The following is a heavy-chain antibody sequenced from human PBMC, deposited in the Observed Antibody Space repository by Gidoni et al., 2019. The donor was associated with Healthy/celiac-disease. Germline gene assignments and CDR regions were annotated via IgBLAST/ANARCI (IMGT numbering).Heavy chain of an antibody. CDR2: ISGSGGST. J-gene: IGHJ4*02. CDR1: GVTFSSYA. V-gene: IGHV3-23*01. D-gene: IGHD4-17*01. Sequence: EVQLLESGGGLVQPGGSLRLSWAASGVTFSSYAMSWVRQAPGKGLEWVSAISGSGGSTYYADSVKGRFTISRDNSKNTLYLQMNSLRAEDTAVYYCAKAHDGNYYFDYWGQGTLVTVSS. CDR3: AKAHDGNYYFDY.